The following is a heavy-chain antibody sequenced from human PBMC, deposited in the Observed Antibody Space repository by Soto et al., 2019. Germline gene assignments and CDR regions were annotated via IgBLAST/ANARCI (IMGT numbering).Heavy chain of an antibody. CDR2: INPSGGST. J-gene: IGHJ6*02. CDR1: GYTFTSYY. CDR3: ARGITMVRGVTPYYYCGMDV. D-gene: IGHD3-10*01. Sequence: ASVKVSCKASGYTFTSYYMHWVRQAPGQGLEWMGIINPSGGSTSYAQKFQGRVTMTRDTSTSTVYMELSSLRSEDTAVYYCARGITMVRGVTPYYYCGMDVWGQGTTVTVSS. V-gene: IGHV1-46*01.